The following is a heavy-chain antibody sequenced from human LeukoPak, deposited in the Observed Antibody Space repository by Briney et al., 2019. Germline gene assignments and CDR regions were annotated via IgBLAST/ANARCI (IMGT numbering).Heavy chain of an antibody. CDR1: GFTFSDYY. Sequence: PGGSLRLSCAASGFTFSDYYMNWIRQAPGRGLEWLSYISNTGSAMYYADSMKGRFTISRDNAKNSLYLQMNSLTAEDTAIYYCASDSSGYFGPWGQGTLVTVSS. D-gene: IGHD3-22*01. CDR2: ISNTGSAM. CDR3: ASDSSGYFGP. V-gene: IGHV3-11*01. J-gene: IGHJ5*02.